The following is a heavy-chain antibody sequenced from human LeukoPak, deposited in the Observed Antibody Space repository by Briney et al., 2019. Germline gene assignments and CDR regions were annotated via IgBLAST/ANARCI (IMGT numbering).Heavy chain of an antibody. V-gene: IGHV4-34*01. CDR3: AIKGVTTTASGAFDI. CDR2: INHSGST. J-gene: IGHJ3*02. CDR1: GGSFSGYY. D-gene: IGHD4-17*01. Sequence: SETLSLTCAVYGGSFSGYYWSWIRQPPGKGLEWIGEINHSGSTNYNPSLKSRDTLSVDTSKNQFSLKLSSVTAADTAVYYCAIKGVTTTASGAFDIWGQGTMVTVSS.